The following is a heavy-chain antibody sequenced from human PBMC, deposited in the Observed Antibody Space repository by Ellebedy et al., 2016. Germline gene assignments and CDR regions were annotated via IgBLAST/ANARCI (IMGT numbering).Heavy chain of an antibody. J-gene: IGHJ6*03. CDR1: GFSLSTSGVG. D-gene: IGHD3-10*01. Sequence: SGPTLVXPTQPLTLTCTISGFSLSTSGVGVGWIRQPPGKALEWLVFIYWNDDKRYSPSLKSRLTITKDTSKNQVVLTMTNMDPVDTATYYCAQGRAAGSGVLSYYYYMDVWGKGTTVTVSS. V-gene: IGHV2-5*01. CDR2: IYWNDDK. CDR3: AQGRAAGSGVLSYYYYMDV.